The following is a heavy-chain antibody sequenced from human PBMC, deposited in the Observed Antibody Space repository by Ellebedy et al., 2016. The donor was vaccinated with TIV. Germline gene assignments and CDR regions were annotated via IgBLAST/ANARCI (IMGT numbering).Heavy chain of an antibody. J-gene: IGHJ4*02. CDR2: IGTAGDT. CDR3: ARDRGSSGGFDY. D-gene: IGHD3-10*01. Sequence: GESLKISXAASGFTFSSYDMHWVRQATGKGLEWVSGIGTAGDTYYPGSVKGRFTISRENAKNSLYLQMNSLRAEDTAVYYCARDRGSSGGFDYWGQGTLVTVSS. CDR1: GFTFSSYD. V-gene: IGHV3-13*01.